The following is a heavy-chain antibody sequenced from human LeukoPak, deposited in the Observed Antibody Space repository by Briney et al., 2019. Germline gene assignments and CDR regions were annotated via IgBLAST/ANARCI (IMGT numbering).Heavy chain of an antibody. J-gene: IGHJ4*02. V-gene: IGHV3-23*01. Sequence: GGSLRLSCAASRFTFSAFAMAWVRQAPGKGLEWVSSISGGGDRTYYADSVKGRFTISRDNSNNMLYLQMSSLRAEDTAVYYCAKVLVLMVNFIRSFDYWGQGTLLTVSS. CDR3: AKVLVLMVNFIRSFDY. CDR1: RFTFSAFA. D-gene: IGHD2-8*01. CDR2: ISGGGDRT.